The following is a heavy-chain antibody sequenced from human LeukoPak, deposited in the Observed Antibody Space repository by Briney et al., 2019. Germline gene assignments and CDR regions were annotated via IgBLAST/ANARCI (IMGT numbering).Heavy chain of an antibody. V-gene: IGHV1-2*02. CDR2: INPNSGGT. Sequence: GESLKISRKGSGYSFTSYWIGWVRQAPGQGLEWMGWINPNSGGTNYAQKFQGRVTMTRDTSISTAYMELSRLRSDDTAVYYCAREGLGQLNAFDIWGQGTMVTVSS. D-gene: IGHD2-2*01. CDR3: AREGLGQLNAFDI. CDR1: GYSFTSYW. J-gene: IGHJ3*02.